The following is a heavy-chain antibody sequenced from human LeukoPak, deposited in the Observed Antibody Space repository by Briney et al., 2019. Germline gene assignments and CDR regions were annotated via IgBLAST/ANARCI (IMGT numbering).Heavy chain of an antibody. D-gene: IGHD6-19*01. J-gene: IGHJ5*02. CDR3: AREEATVAGTKNWFDP. V-gene: IGHV4-34*01. CDR2: INHSGST. Sequence: PSETLSLTCAVYGGSFSGYYWSWIRQPPGKGLEWIGEINHSGSTNYNPSLKSRVTISVDTSKNQFSLKLSFVTAADTAVYYCAREEATVAGTKNWFDPWGQGTLVTVSS. CDR1: GGSFSGYY.